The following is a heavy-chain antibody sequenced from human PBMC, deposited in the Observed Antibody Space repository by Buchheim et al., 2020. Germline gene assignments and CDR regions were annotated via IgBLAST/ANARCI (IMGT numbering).Heavy chain of an antibody. Sequence: EVQLVESGGGLVQPGGSLRLSCAASGFTFSSYWMSWVRQAPGKGLEWVANIKQDGSENYYVDSVKGRFTISRDNAKNSLYLQMNSLRAEDTAVYYCARDYGDHDYGDYVSSYYYYGMDVWGQGTT. V-gene: IGHV3-7*01. D-gene: IGHD4-17*01. CDR1: GFTFSSYW. CDR3: ARDYGDHDYGDYVSSYYYYGMDV. J-gene: IGHJ6*02. CDR2: IKQDGSEN.